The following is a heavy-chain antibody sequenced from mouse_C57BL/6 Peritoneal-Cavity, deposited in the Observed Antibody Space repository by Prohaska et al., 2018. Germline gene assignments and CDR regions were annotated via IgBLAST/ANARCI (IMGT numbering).Heavy chain of an antibody. V-gene: IGHV1-59*01. CDR1: GYTFTSYW. D-gene: IGHD2-3*01. CDR2: IDPSDSYT. CDR3: ASPDGYGGEAGFAY. J-gene: IGHJ3*01. Sequence: QVQLQQPGAELVRPGTSVKLSCKASGYTFTSYWMHWVKQRPGQGLEWIGVIDPSDSYTNYNQKFKGKATLTVDTSSSTAYMQLSSLTSGDSAVYYCASPDGYGGEAGFAYWGQGTLVTVSS.